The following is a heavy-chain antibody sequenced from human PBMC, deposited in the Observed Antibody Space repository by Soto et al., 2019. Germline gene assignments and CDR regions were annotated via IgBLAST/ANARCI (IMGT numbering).Heavy chain of an antibody. D-gene: IGHD3-10*01. V-gene: IGHV1-2*02. CDR2: ISPRTGGA. Sequence: GASVKVSCKTSGYTFTAYYMHWLRQAPGHGLEWLGWISPRTGGAKYSHKFQGRVSMTRNTSITTAYMELTGLSTDDTAVYYCARSSGSYSKWFDSWGQGTLVTVSS. CDR3: ARSSGSYSKWFDS. J-gene: IGHJ5*01. CDR1: GYTFTAYY.